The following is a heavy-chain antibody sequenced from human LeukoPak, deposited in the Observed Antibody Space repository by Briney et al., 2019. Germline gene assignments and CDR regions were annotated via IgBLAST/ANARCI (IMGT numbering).Heavy chain of an antibody. D-gene: IGHD1-26*01. CDR1: GGSISSSSYY. CDR2: IYYSGST. CDR3: ASIVGATYSFDY. J-gene: IGHJ4*02. Sequence: SETLSLTYTVSGGSISSSSYYWGWIRQPPGKGLEWIGSIYYSGSTYYNPSLKSRVTISVDTSKNQFSLKLSSVTAADTAVYYCASIVGATYSFDYWGQGTLVTVSS. V-gene: IGHV4-39*07.